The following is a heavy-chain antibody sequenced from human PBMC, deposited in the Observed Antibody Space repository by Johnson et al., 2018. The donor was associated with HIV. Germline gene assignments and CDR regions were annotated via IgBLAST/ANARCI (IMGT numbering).Heavy chain of an antibody. Sequence: VQLVESGGGLVQPGGSLRLSCAVSGFTVSSNYMSWVRQAPGKGLEWVGRITRTADGGTTDYTTPVKGRFTISRDDSKNTLYLQMNSLRAEDTAVYYCARDQATAEDDAFDIWGQGTMVTVSS. V-gene: IGHV3-15*01. CDR2: ITRTADGGTT. CDR3: ARDQATAEDDAFDI. D-gene: IGHD5-18*01. J-gene: IGHJ3*02. CDR1: GFTVSSNY.